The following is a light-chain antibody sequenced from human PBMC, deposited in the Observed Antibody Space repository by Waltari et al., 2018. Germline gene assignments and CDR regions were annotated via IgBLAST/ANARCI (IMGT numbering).Light chain of an antibody. CDR2: DVR. Sequence: QSALTQPASVSGSPGQSITISCTGTSSDVGGYNYVSWYQQHPGKAPKLMIYDVRKRPSGVSNRFSGSNSGNTASLTICGLHAEDEADYYCSSYTSSSTLVFGGGTKLTVL. CDR3: SSYTSSSTLV. CDR1: SSDVGGYNY. J-gene: IGLJ3*02. V-gene: IGLV2-14*01.